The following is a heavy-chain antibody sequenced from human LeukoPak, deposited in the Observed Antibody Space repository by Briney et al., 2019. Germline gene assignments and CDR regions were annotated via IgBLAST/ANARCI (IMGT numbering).Heavy chain of an antibody. CDR1: GYTFTGYY. D-gene: IGHD3-22*01. J-gene: IGHJ4*02. Sequence: ASVKVSCKASGYTFTGYYMHWVRQAPGQGLEWMGWINPNSGGTNYAQKFQGRVTMTRDTSISTAYMELSRLRSDDTAVYYCARDQIIPRYYYDSSGPSDYWGQGTLVTVSS. V-gene: IGHV1-2*02. CDR2: INPNSGGT. CDR3: ARDQIIPRYYYDSSGPSDY.